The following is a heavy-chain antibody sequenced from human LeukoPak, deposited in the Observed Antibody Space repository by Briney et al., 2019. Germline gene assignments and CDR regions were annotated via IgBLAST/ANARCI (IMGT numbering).Heavy chain of an antibody. CDR3: SRGQSELLFTKASDI. CDR2: INHSGGT. J-gene: IGHJ3*02. V-gene: IGHV4-34*01. CDR1: GGSFRGYY. Sequence: PSETLSHTCAVYGGSFRGYYWSCIRPPPGEGVEWIGEINHSGGTNYNPSLKRRVTISVDTSKNQFSLKLTYVTAADTAVYYWSRGQSELLFTKASDIWGQGTMVTVSS. D-gene: IGHD1-26*01.